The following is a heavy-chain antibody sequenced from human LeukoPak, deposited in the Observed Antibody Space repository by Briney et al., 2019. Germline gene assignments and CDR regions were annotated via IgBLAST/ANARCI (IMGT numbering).Heavy chain of an antibody. CDR1: GFTFSSYS. D-gene: IGHD5-18*01. J-gene: IGHJ4*02. CDR2: ISSSSSYI. CDR3: ARGGGYSYEA. Sequence: GGSLRLSCAASGFTFSSYSMNWVRQAPGKGLEWVSSISSSSSYIYYADSVKGRFTISGDNAKNSLYLQMNGLRAEDTAVYYCARGGGYSYEAWGQGTLVTVSS. V-gene: IGHV3-21*01.